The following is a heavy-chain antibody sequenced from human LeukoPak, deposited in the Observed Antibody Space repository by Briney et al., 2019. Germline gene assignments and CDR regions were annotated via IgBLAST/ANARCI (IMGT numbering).Heavy chain of an antibody. CDR1: GFNFLNYA. CDR2: ISFDGSNK. CDR3: ARGRYFSPYYFDY. D-gene: IGHD2/OR15-2a*01. V-gene: IGHV3-30-3*01. Sequence: GGSLSLSCAASGFNFLNYAMNWVRQAPGKGLEWVAVISFDGSNKYYADSVKGRFTISRDNSKNTLYLQINSLRAEDTAVYSCARGRYFSPYYFDYWGQGTLVTVSS. J-gene: IGHJ4*02.